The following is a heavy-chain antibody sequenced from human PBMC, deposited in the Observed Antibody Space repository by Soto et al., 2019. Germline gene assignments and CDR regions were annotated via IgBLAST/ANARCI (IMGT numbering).Heavy chain of an antibody. J-gene: IGHJ5*02. D-gene: IGHD2-15*01. CDR1: GYSISSGYH. Sequence: SETLSLTCTVSGYSISSGYHWAWIRQPPGKGLEWLGSVHYSGNTYYNPSLKSRLTISVDKSTNQFSLNLSSVTAADTAVYYCARQDRVVAEGRWFDPWGQGTLVTVSS. CDR2: VHYSGNT. CDR3: ARQDRVVAEGRWFDP. V-gene: IGHV4-38-2*02.